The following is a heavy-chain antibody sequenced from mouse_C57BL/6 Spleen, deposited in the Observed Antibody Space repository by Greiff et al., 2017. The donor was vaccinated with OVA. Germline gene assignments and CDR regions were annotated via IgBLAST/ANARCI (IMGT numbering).Heavy chain of an antibody. CDR3: ARARDVTGYAMDY. CDR2: IYPRSGNT. J-gene: IGHJ4*01. D-gene: IGHD2-12*01. CDR1: GYTFTSYG. Sequence: VKLVESGAELARPGASVKLSCKASGYTFTSYGISWVKQRTGQGLEWIGEIYPRSGNTYYNEKFKGKATLTADKSSSTACMELRSLTSEDSAVYFCARARDVTGYAMDYWGQGTSVTVSS. V-gene: IGHV1-81*01.